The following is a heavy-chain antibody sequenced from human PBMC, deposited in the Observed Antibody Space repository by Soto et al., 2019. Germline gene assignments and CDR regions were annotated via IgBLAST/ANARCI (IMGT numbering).Heavy chain of an antibody. Sequence: GGSLRLSCAASGFTVSSNYMSWVRQAPGKGLEWVSVIYSGGSTYYADSVKGRFTISRDNSKNTLYLQMNSLRAEDTAVYYCARDPLYSSSWDNWFDPWGQGTLVTVSS. V-gene: IGHV3-66*01. CDR3: ARDPLYSSSWDNWFDP. J-gene: IGHJ5*02. CDR2: IYSGGST. D-gene: IGHD6-13*01. CDR1: GFTVSSNY.